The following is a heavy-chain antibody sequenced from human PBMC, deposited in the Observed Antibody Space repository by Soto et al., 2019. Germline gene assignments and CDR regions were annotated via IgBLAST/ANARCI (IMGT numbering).Heavy chain of an antibody. D-gene: IGHD4-17*01. CDR1: GYTFTSYA. CDR3: ARHDYGDYSAGY. V-gene: IGHV1-3*01. J-gene: IGHJ4*02. CDR2: INAGNGNT. Sequence: QVQLVQSGAEVKKPGASVKVSCKASGYTFTSYAMHWVRQAPGQRLEWMGWINAGNGNTKYSQKFQGRVTITRDTSASTAYMELSSLRAEDTAVYYCARHDYGDYSAGYWGQGTLVTVSS.